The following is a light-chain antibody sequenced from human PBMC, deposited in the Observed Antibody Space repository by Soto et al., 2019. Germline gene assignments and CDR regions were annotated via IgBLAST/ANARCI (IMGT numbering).Light chain of an antibody. CDR2: GAS. CDR1: ESVPNNF. V-gene: IGKV3-20*01. Sequence: ENVLTQWPGTLSLSPGERATLSCWATESVPNNFLAWYQQKPGQAPRLLIYGASTRATGIPDRFSGSGSGANFTLTISRLEPEDFAAYYCKQYGATLPVAFGQETRLDIK. CDR3: KQYGATLPVA. J-gene: IGKJ5*01.